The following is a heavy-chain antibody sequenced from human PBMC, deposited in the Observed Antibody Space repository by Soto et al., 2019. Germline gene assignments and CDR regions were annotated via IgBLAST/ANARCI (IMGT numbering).Heavy chain of an antibody. V-gene: IGHV4-30-2*01. CDR3: ARSQTTVTSYEY. CDR1: GGPISSGGYS. Sequence: SETLSLTCAVSGGPISSGGYSWSWIRQPPGKGLEWIGYIYHSGSTYYNPSLKSRVTISVDRSKNQFSLKLSSVTAADTAVYYCARSQTTVTSYEYWGQGTLVTVSS. J-gene: IGHJ4*02. CDR2: IYHSGST. D-gene: IGHD4-17*01.